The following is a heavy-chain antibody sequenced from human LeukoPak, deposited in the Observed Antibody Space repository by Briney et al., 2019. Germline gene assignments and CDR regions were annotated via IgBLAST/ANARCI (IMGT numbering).Heavy chain of an antibody. CDR1: GFTFCSYE. Sequence: GGSLRLSCAASGFTFCSYEMNWVRQAPGKGLEWVSYISSGGNILYCADSVKGRFTISRDNVKNSVYLQMNSLRAEDTAVYYCARESVAGENFDYWGQGTLVTVSS. CDR2: ISSGGNIL. D-gene: IGHD6-19*01. J-gene: IGHJ4*02. CDR3: ARESVAGENFDY. V-gene: IGHV3-48*03.